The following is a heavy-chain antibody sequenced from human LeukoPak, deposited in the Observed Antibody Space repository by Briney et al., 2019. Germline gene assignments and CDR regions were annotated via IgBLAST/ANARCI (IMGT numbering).Heavy chain of an antibody. V-gene: IGHV4-34*01. CDR3: ARVGSNTRMYSGYSSKVLDY. CDR1: GGSFSGYY. D-gene: IGHD3-22*01. CDR2: INHSGST. J-gene: IGHJ4*02. Sequence: KPSETLSLTCAVYGGSFSGYYWSWIRQPPGKGLEWIGEINHSGSTNYNPSLKSRVTISVDTSKNQFSLKLSSVTAADTAVYYCARVGSNTRMYSGYSSKVLDYWGQGTLVTVSS.